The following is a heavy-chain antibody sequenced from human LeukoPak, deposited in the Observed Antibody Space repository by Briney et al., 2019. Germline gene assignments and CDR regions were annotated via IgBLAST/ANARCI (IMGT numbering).Heavy chain of an antibody. CDR3: AKDPAVYYYDSSGYYSDYFDY. D-gene: IGHD3-22*01. Sequence: GGSLRLSCAASGFTVSSNYMSWVRQAPGKGLEWVSAISGSGGSTYYADSVKGRFTISRDNSKNTLYLQMNSLRAEDTAVYYCAKDPAVYYYDSSGYYSDYFDYWGQGTLVTVSS. J-gene: IGHJ4*02. V-gene: IGHV3-23*01. CDR2: ISGSGGST. CDR1: GFTVSSNY.